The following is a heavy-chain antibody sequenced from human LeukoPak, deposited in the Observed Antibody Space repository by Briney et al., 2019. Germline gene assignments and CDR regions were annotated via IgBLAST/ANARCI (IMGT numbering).Heavy chain of an antibody. CDR3: ATLDKRGRSLDY. CDR1: GGSISSGGYY. V-gene: IGHV4-30-2*01. CDR2: IYHSGST. D-gene: IGHD3-10*01. Sequence: SETLSLTCTVSGGSISSGGYYWSWIRQPPGKGLEWIGYIYHSGSTYYNPSLKSRVTISVDRSKNQFSLKLSSVTAADTAVYYCATLDKRGRSLDYWGQGTLVTVSS. J-gene: IGHJ4*02.